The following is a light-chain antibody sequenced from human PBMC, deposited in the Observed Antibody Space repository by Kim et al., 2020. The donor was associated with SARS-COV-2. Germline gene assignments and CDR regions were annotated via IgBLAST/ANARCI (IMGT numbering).Light chain of an antibody. CDR3: MQGTHWPPYT. V-gene: IGKV2-30*02. CDR1: QSLVHSDGRTY. J-gene: IGKJ2*01. CDR2: NIS. Sequence: DVVMTQSPLSLPVTLGQTASISCTSSQSLVHSDGRTYLNWFHQRPGQSPRRLIYNISNRDSGVPDRFSGSGSGTDFTLRISRVEAEDVGVYYCMQGTHWPPYTFGQGTKLEI.